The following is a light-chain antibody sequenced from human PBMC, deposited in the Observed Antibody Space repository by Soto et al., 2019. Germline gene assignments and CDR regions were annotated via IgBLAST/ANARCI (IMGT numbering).Light chain of an antibody. CDR2: DVS. CDR1: SSDVGGYNY. V-gene: IGLV2-14*01. CDR3: SSYTSSSTPHVV. J-gene: IGLJ2*01. Sequence: QSALTQPASVSGSPGQSITISCTGTSSDVGGYNYVSWYQQYPGKAPKLMIYDVSNRPSGVSNRFSGSKSGNTASLTISGLQAEDGADYYCSSYTSSSTPHVVFGGGTKLTVL.